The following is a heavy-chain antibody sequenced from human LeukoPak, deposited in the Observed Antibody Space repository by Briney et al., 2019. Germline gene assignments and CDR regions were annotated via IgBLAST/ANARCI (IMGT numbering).Heavy chain of an antibody. CDR1: GFTFSSYS. Sequence: GGSLRLSCAASGFTFSSYSMDWVRQAPGKGLEWVSSISSSSSYIYYADSVKGRFTISRDNAKNSLYLQMNSLRAEDTAVYYCASALITFGGVIATYYWGQGTLVTVSS. J-gene: IGHJ4*02. D-gene: IGHD3-16*02. V-gene: IGHV3-21*01. CDR3: ASALITFGGVIATYY. CDR2: ISSSSSYI.